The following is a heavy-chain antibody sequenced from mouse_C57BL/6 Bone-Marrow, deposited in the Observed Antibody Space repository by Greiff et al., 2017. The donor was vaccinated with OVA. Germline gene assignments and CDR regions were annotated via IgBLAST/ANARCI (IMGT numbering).Heavy chain of an antibody. CDR1: GFSLTSYG. CDR3: ARHARYYGSSYGYFDY. CDR2: IWSDGST. V-gene: IGHV2-6-1*01. J-gene: IGHJ2*01. D-gene: IGHD1-1*01. Sequence: VQRVESGPGLVAPSQSLSITCTVSGFSLTSYGVHWVRQPPGKGLEWLVVIWSDGSTTYNSALKSRLSISKDNSKSQVFLKMNSLQTDDTAMYYCARHARYYGSSYGYFDYWGQGTTLTVSS.